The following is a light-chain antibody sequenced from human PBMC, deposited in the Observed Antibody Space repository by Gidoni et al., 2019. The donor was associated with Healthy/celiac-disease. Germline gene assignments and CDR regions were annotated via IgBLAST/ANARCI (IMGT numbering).Light chain of an antibody. CDR1: QSVSSSY. Sequence: GTLSLSPGERATLSCRASQSVSSSYLAWYQQKPGQAPRLLIYGASSRATGIPDRFSGSGSGTDFTLTISRLEPEDFAVYYCQQYGSSPRTFGQXTKVEIK. J-gene: IGKJ1*01. V-gene: IGKV3-20*01. CDR2: GAS. CDR3: QQYGSSPRT.